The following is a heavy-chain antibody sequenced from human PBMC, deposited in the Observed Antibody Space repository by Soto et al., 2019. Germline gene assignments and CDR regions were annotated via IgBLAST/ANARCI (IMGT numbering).Heavy chain of an antibody. V-gene: IGHV4-30-2*01. CDR1: GGSISSGGYS. D-gene: IGHD5-18*01. Sequence: QLQLQESGSGLVKPSQTLSLTYAVSGGSISSGGYSWSWIRQPPGKGLEWIGYIYHSGSTYYNPSLKSRVTTSVDRSKNQFSLKLSSVTAADTAVYDCARARYSYAPDYWGQGTLVTVSS. CDR2: IYHSGST. CDR3: ARARYSYAPDY. J-gene: IGHJ4*02.